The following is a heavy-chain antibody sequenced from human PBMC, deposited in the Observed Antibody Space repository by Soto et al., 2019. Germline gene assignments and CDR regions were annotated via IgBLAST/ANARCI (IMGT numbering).Heavy chain of an antibody. D-gene: IGHD3-22*01. CDR1: GGSISSYY. CDR2: IYYSGST. V-gene: IGHV4-59*01. Sequence: PSETLSLTCTVSGGSISSYYWSWIRQPPGKGLEWIGYIYYSGSTNYNPSLKSRVTISLDTSKNQFSLKLSSVTAADTAVYYCARGLSSGYLFDYWGQGTLVTVSS. J-gene: IGHJ4*02. CDR3: ARGLSSGYLFDY.